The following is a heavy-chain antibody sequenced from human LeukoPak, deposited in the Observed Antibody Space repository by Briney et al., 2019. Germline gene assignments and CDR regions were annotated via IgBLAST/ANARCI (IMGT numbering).Heavy chain of an antibody. CDR3: SRDLDCTVTTCFDGDDGFDI. J-gene: IGHJ3*02. Sequence: GGSLRLSCEASGFTFNIYSMNWVRQVPGKGLEWVSSISSQSVYIYYADSVKGRFAISRDNAKESLYLQMNSLTAEDTAVYFCSRDLDCTVTTCFDGDDGFDIWGRGTMVTVSS. CDR1: GFTFNIYS. V-gene: IGHV3-21*01. CDR2: ISSQSVYI. D-gene: IGHD2-8*02.